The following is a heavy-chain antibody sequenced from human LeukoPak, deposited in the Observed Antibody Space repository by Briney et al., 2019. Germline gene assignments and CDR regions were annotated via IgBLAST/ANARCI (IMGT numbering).Heavy chain of an antibody. CDR3: ARQDSGTYYDDY. Sequence: ASVTVSCTTYGYIFTNYAMHWVRQAPGQRLEWMGWINAGTGNTKYSQNFQDRVTLTRDTSATTAYMELSSLRSEDTAVYYCARQDSGTYYDDYWGQGTLVTVSS. V-gene: IGHV1-3*01. CDR1: GYIFTNYA. J-gene: IGHJ4*02. D-gene: IGHD3-10*01. CDR2: INAGTGNT.